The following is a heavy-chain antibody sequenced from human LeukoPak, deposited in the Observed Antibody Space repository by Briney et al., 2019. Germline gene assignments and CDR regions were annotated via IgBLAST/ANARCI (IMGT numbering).Heavy chain of an antibody. CDR3: AKDINEYYYDSSGLDY. V-gene: IGHV1-46*01. CDR2: INPSGST. J-gene: IGHJ4*02. CDR1: GYTLSSYY. Sequence: VASVKVSCKASGYTLSSYYMHWVRQAPGQGLEWMGIINPSGSTSNAQKFQGRVTMTRDMSTTTVYMELSSLRSEDTAVYYCAKDINEYYYDSSGLDYWGQGTLVTVSS. D-gene: IGHD3-22*01.